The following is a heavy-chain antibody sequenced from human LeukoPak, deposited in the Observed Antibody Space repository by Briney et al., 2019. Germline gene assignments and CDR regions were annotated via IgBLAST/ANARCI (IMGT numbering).Heavy chain of an antibody. CDR1: GLSISSFA. CDR3: TKDPNGDYIGAFDP. J-gene: IGHJ5*02. CDR2: ITGGHYAT. D-gene: IGHD4-17*01. Sequence: GRSLRLSCAASGLSISSFAMTWVRQAPGKGLEWVSSITGGHYATYNTDSVKGRFTISRDNAKNTLYLQMNSLRADDTAIYYCTKDPNGDYIGAFDPWGQGTLVTVSS. V-gene: IGHV3-23*01.